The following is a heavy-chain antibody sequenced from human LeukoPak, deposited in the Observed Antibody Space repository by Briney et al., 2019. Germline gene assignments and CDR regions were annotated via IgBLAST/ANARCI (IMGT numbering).Heavy chain of an antibody. CDR1: GFTFSRYW. CDR3: ARGRYGTEVYYYDY. D-gene: IGHD6-13*01. J-gene: IGHJ4*02. CDR2: IKQDGSEK. Sequence: GGSLRLSCAASGFTFSRYWMSWVRQAPGKGLEWVANIKQDGSEKYYVDSVKGRFTISRDNAKNSLYLQMNSLRAEDTAVYYCARGRYGTEVYYYDYWGQGTLVTVSS. V-gene: IGHV3-7*05.